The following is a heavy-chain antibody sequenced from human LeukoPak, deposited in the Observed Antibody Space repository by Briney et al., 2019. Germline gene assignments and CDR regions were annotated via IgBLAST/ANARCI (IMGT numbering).Heavy chain of an antibody. Sequence: SETLSLTCTVSGGSISSHCWSWIRQPPGKGLEWIGYIYYSGSTNYNPSLKSRVTISVDTSKNQFSLKLSSVTAADTAVYYCARGAPGYCSRTTCPLDYWGQGTLVTVSS. CDR3: ARGAPGYCSRTTCPLDY. CDR1: GGSISSHC. J-gene: IGHJ4*02. CDR2: IYYSGST. D-gene: IGHD2-2*01. V-gene: IGHV4-59*11.